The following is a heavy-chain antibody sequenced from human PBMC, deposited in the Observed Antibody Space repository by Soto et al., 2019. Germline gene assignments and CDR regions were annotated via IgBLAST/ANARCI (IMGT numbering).Heavy chain of an antibody. J-gene: IGHJ5*02. CDR3: ARLGAHYQSLDP. CDR1: GGSISPYY. Sequence: PSETLSLTCTVSGGSISPYYWTWVRQPPGKGLEWIGYIYYGGTTSYNPSLMSRVTISLETSKSQISLRLSSVTAADTAIYYCARLGAHYQSLDPWGQGTLVTVSS. CDR2: IYYGGTT. V-gene: IGHV4-59*08. D-gene: IGHD2-2*01.